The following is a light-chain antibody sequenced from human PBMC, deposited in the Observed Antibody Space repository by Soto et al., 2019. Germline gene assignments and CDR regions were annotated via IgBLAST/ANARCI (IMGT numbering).Light chain of an antibody. J-gene: IGKJ2*01. V-gene: IGKV3-20*01. CDR1: QSFSSY. CDR2: VVA. CDR3: QPFAASYP. Sequence: EIVLTQSPCTLSLSPGERATLSCRASQSFSSYLAWYQQKSGQAPRLLMYVVAIRATGIPERFSANGFGTHFTLTTGRLEAEDYAVYYCQPFAASYPFGQRTKLQIK.